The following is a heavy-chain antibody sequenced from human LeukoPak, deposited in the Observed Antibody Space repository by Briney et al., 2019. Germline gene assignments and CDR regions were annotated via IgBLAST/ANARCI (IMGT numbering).Heavy chain of an antibody. CDR1: GYTFTSYD. J-gene: IGHJ5*02. CDR2: MNPNSGNT. Sequence: ASVKVSCKASGYTFTSYDINWVRQATGQGLEWMGWMNPNSGNTGYAQKFQGRVTMTRNTSISTAYMELSSLRSEDTAVYYCARDQDIVVVVAALRQREMGGFDPWGQRTLVTVSS. V-gene: IGHV1-8*01. D-gene: IGHD2-15*01. CDR3: ARDQDIVVVVAALRQREMGGFDP.